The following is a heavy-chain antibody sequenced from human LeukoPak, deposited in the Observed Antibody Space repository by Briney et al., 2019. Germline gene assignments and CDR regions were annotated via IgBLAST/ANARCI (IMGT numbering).Heavy chain of an antibody. J-gene: IGHJ6*02. V-gene: IGHV4-59*01. CDR3: ARLVDNDYSHGKGMDV. CDR1: GGSISSDY. Sequence: SETLSLTCTVSGGSISSDYWSWIRQPPGKGLEWIGYIYYSGITNYNPSLKSRVTILVDRSTEQFSLKLSSVTAADTAVYYCARLVDNDYSHGKGMDVWGQGTTVTVSS. CDR2: IYYSGIT. D-gene: IGHD4-11*01.